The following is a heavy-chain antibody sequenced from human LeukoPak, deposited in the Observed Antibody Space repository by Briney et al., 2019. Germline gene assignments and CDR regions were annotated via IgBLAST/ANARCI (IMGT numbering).Heavy chain of an antibody. J-gene: IGHJ4*02. CDR3: VTGGDFYYAH. V-gene: IGHV3-30*01. CDR2: APHEGGDN. Sequence: PGRPLSLSCVASGFTFTAYAMHWVRQAPGKGLEWVAVAPHEGGDNYYADSVKGRFTISGDNGKNSLYLQMNSLRTEDTAVYFCVTGGDFYYAHWGQGTLVTVSS. D-gene: IGHD2-21*01. CDR1: GFTFTAYA.